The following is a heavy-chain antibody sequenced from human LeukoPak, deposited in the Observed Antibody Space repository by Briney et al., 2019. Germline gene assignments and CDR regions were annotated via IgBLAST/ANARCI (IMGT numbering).Heavy chain of an antibody. V-gene: IGHV4-39*01. CDR1: GGSISSSSYY. D-gene: IGHD2-15*01. Sequence: SETLSLTCTVSGGSISSSSYYWGWIRQPPGKGLEWIGSIYYSGSTYYNPSLKSRVTISVDTSKNQFSLKLSSATAADTAVYYCARQTHIVVVVAAINWFDPWGQGTLVTVSS. J-gene: IGHJ5*02. CDR3: ARQTHIVVVVAAINWFDP. CDR2: IYYSGST.